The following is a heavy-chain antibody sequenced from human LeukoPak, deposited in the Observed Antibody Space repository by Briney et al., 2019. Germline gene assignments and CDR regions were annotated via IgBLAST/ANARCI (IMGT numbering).Heavy chain of an antibody. J-gene: IGHJ3*02. D-gene: IGHD2-8*01. CDR2: INSDGSST. CDR3: ARVQGHPPNGLDI. V-gene: IGHV3-74*01. Sequence: GGSLRLSCAASGFSFSSYWMHWVRQAPGKGLVWVSRINSDGSSTSYADSVKGRFTISRDNAKNTLYLQMNSLRAEDTAVYYCARVQGHPPNGLDIWGQGTMVTVSS. CDR1: GFSFSSYW.